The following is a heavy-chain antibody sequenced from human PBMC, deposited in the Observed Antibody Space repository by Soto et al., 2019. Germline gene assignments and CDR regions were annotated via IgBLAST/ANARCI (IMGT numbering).Heavy chain of an antibody. CDR2: IKGDGSST. J-gene: IGHJ6*02. CDR1: GFTFSSYW. CDR3: ATERWIKNNGQYCYYGMDV. D-gene: IGHD2-2*03. V-gene: IGHV3-74*01. Sequence: EVQLVESGGGLVQPGGSLRLSCAASGFTFSSYWMLWVRQAPGKGLVWVSSIKGDGSSTNYADSVKGRFTISRDNGKKTLYLQMKRLRAEDTAVYYCATERWIKNNGQYCYYGMDVWGRGTMVTVSS.